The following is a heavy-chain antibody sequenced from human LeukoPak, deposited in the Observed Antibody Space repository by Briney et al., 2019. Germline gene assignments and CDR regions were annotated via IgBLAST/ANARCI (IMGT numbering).Heavy chain of an antibody. D-gene: IGHD2-15*01. J-gene: IGHJ4*02. CDR1: GFTFSSYA. CDR2: ISGSGGST. CDR3: APRPDIVVVVAAPTRQVFDY. V-gene: IGHV3-23*01. Sequence: GGSLRLSCAASGFTFSSYAMSWVRQAPGKGLEWVSAISGSGGSTYYADSVKGRFTISRDNSKNTLYLQMNSLRAEDTAVYYCAPRPDIVVVVAAPTRQVFDYWGQGTLVTVSS.